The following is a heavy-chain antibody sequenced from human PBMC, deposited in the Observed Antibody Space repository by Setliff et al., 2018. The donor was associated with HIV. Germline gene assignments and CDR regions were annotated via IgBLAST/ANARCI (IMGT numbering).Heavy chain of an antibody. CDR3: ARGNIDYWTGYYSRSGYFYYMDV. J-gene: IGHJ6*03. CDR1: GGSISGNYY. CDR2: FYYRGTT. D-gene: IGHD3-3*01. V-gene: IGHV4-31*03. Sequence: SETLSLTCTVTGGSISGNYYWTWIRQHPGKGLEWIGYFYYRGTTYYTPSLKSRVTISVDSSKNQFSLKLTPVTAADTAVYYCARGNIDYWTGYYSRSGYFYYMDVWGRGTTVTVSS.